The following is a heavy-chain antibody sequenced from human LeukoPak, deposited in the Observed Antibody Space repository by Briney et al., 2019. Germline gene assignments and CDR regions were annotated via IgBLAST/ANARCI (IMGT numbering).Heavy chain of an antibody. CDR1: GFTFSSYS. J-gene: IGHJ4*02. CDR3: AREKYDILAGYSPYFFDY. CDR2: TSSSSSYK. Sequence: SGGSLRLSCAASGFTFSSYSMNWVRQSPGKGLEWVSSTSSSSSYKYYADSVKARFTISRDNAKNSLYLQMNSLGAEDTAVYYCAREKYDILAGYSPYFFDYWGQGTLVTVSS. D-gene: IGHD3-9*01. V-gene: IGHV3-21*01.